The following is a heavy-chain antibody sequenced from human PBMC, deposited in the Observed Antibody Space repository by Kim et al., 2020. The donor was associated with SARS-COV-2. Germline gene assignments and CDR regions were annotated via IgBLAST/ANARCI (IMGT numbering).Heavy chain of an antibody. CDR2: IIPIFGTA. Sequence: SVKVSCKASGGTFSSYAISWVRQAPGQGLEWMGGIIPIFGTANYAQKFQGRVTITADESTSTAYMELSSLRSEDTAVYYCASRSGAPGDYYYDSSGYFRPREFRYYFDYWGQGTLVTVSS. V-gene: IGHV1-69*13. D-gene: IGHD3-22*01. CDR1: GGTFSSYA. J-gene: IGHJ4*02. CDR3: ASRSGAPGDYYYDSSGYFRPREFRYYFDY.